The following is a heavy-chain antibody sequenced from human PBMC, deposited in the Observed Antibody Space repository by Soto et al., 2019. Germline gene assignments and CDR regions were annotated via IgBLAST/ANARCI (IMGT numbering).Heavy chain of an antibody. CDR1: GFSFDTYA. D-gene: IGHD5-12*01. Sequence: EAQLLESGGGLVQPGGSLRVSCAASGFSFDTYAMSWVRQAPGEGLEWVSTISGSGGNTYYADSVKGRFTISRDNSKNILYLQMTSLRAEDTALYYCAKLGMTTINRDYWGQGTQVTVSS. CDR3: AKLGMTTINRDY. CDR2: ISGSGGNT. V-gene: IGHV3-23*01. J-gene: IGHJ4*02.